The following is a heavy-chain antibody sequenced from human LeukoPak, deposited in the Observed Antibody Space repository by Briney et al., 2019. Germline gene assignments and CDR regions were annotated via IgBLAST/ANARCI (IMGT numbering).Heavy chain of an antibody. V-gene: IGHV3-23*01. CDR1: GFTVSSNY. D-gene: IGHD6-19*01. J-gene: IGHJ4*02. Sequence: GGSLRLSCAASGFTVSSNYMSWVRQAPGKGLEWVSAISGSGGSTYYADSVKGRFTISRDNSKNTLYLQMNSLRAEDTAVYYCAKGPGAVAGFSDYWGQGTLVTVSS. CDR2: ISGSGGST. CDR3: AKGPGAVAGFSDY.